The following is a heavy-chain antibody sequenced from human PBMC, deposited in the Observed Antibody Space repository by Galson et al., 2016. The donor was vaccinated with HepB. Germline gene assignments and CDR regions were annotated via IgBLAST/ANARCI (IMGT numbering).Heavy chain of an antibody. CDR2: FDPEDGET. Sequence: SVKVSCKVSGKSLSELSMYWVRQAPGKGLEWMGGFDPEDGETLYAQMFQGRVTMTEDTSTDTADMELSSLRSEDTAVYYCATGPLGAIRVSFDYWGQGTLVTVSS. J-gene: IGHJ4*02. CDR1: GKSLSELS. V-gene: IGHV1-24*01. CDR3: ATGPLGAIRVSFDY. D-gene: IGHD1-26*01.